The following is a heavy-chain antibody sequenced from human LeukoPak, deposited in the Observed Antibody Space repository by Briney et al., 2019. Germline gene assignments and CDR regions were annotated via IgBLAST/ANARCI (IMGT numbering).Heavy chain of an antibody. CDR3: ARGLPSIVVVISSPYYFDY. J-gene: IGHJ4*02. CDR1: GGSFSGYY. D-gene: IGHD3-22*01. V-gene: IGHV4-34*01. CDR2: INHSGST. Sequence: TSETLSLTCAVYGGSFSGYYWSWIRQPPGKGLEWIGEINHSGSTNYNPSLKSRVTISVDTSKNQFSLKLSSVTAADTAVYYCARGLPSIVVVISSPYYFDYWGQGTLVTVSS.